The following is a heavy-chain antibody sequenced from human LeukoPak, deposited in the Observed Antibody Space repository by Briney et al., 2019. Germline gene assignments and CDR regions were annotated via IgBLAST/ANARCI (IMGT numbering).Heavy chain of an antibody. J-gene: IGHJ5*02. Sequence: PGGSLRLSCAASGFTVSSNYMSWVRQAPGKGLEWVSVIYSGGSTYYADSVKGRFTISRDNSKNTLYLQMNSLRAEDTAVYYCARGPDSGSHFAWFDPWGQGTLVTVSS. CDR3: ARGPDSGSHFAWFDP. CDR1: GFTVSSNY. V-gene: IGHV3-66*02. CDR2: IYSGGST. D-gene: IGHD3-10*01.